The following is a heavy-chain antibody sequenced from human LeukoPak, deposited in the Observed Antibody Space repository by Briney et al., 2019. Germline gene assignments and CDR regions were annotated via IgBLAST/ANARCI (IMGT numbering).Heavy chain of an antibody. V-gene: IGHV4-4*07. CDR2: IYTSGST. CDR3: AREGYYYDSSGSPL. J-gene: IGHJ4*02. Sequence: SETLSLTCTVSGGSISSYYWSWIRQPAGKGLEWIGRIYTSGSTNYNPSLKSRVTMSADTSKNQFSLKLSSVTAADTAVYYCAREGYYYDSSGSPLWGQGTLVTVSS. D-gene: IGHD3-22*01. CDR1: GGSISSYY.